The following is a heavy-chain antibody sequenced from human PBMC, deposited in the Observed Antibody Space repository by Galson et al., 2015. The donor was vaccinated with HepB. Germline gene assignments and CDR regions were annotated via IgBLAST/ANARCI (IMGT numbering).Heavy chain of an antibody. J-gene: IGHJ2*01. Sequence: SLRLSCAASGFTFSDYYMTWIRQAPGKGLEWLSYISSNTIYTNYADSVKGRFSISRDNVKNSAYLQMKSLRAEDTALYYCARVYFGSGSSSAYWYFDLWGRGALVTVSS. D-gene: IGHD3-10*01. CDR2: ISSNTIYT. CDR1: GFTFSDYY. CDR3: ARVYFGSGSSSAYWYFDL. V-gene: IGHV3-11*06.